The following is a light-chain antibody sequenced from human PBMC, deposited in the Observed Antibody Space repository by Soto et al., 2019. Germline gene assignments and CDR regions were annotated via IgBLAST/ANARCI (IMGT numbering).Light chain of an antibody. J-gene: IGKJ5*01. Sequence: EIVMTQSPATLSVSHGERATLSCRASQSVSSKLAWFQQKPGQAPSLLIYYVSTRATGVPVRFSGSGSGTEFTLTITSLQPEDFAVYYCQQRSNWHSITFGQGTRLEIK. CDR3: QQRSNWHSIT. CDR2: YVS. CDR1: QSVSSK. V-gene: IGKV3-15*01.